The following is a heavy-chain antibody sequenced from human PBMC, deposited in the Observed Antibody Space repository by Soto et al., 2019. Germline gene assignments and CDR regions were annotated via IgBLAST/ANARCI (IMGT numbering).Heavy chain of an antibody. Sequence: ASVKVSCKASGYTFTSYGISWVRQAPGQGLEWMGWISAYNGNTNYAQKLQGRVTMTTDTSTSTAYMELRSLRSDDTAVYYCARDMGNDFWSGLPPHFDYWGQGTLVTVSS. CDR1: GYTFTSYG. D-gene: IGHD3-3*01. V-gene: IGHV1-18*01. CDR3: ARDMGNDFWSGLPPHFDY. CDR2: ISAYNGNT. J-gene: IGHJ4*02.